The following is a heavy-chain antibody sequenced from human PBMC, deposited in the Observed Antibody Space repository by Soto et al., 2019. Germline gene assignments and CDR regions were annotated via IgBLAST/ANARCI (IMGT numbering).Heavy chain of an antibody. J-gene: IGHJ2*01. V-gene: IGHV4-30-2*01. CDR3: ARDLYGDGSGYFDL. D-gene: IGHD4-17*01. CDR1: GGSISSGGYS. Sequence: QLQLQESGSGLVKPSQTLSLTCAVSGGSISSGGYSWSWIRQPPGKGMEWIGYIYHSGSTYYNPSLKRRVTISVDRSKNQFSLKLSSVTAADTAVYYCARDLYGDGSGYFDLWGRGTLVTVSS. CDR2: IYHSGST.